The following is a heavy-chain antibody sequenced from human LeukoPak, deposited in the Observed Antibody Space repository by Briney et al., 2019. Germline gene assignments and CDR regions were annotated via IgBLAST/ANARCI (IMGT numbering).Heavy chain of an antibody. CDR3: ARGGIRAGYYSDY. J-gene: IGHJ4*02. Sequence: SETLSLTCTVSGYSISSGYYWGWIRQPPGKGLEWIGSIYHSGSTYYNPSLKSRVTISVDTSKNQFSLKLSSVTAADTAVYYCARGGIRAGYYSDYWGQGTLVTVSS. CDR2: IYHSGST. CDR1: GYSISSGYY. D-gene: IGHD3-9*01. V-gene: IGHV4-38-2*02.